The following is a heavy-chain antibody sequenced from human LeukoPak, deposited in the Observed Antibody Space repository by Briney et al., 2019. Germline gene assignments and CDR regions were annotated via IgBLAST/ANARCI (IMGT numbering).Heavy chain of an antibody. Sequence: SETLSLTCTVSGGSISSSSYYWSWIRQPPGKGLEWIGYIYYSGSTNYNPSLKSRVTISVDTSKNQFSLKLSSVTAADTAVYYCASSLPEYYYYYMDVWGKGTTVTVSS. CDR2: IYYSGST. CDR3: ASSLPEYYYYYMDV. V-gene: IGHV4-61*01. D-gene: IGHD5/OR15-5a*01. J-gene: IGHJ6*03. CDR1: GGSISSSSYY.